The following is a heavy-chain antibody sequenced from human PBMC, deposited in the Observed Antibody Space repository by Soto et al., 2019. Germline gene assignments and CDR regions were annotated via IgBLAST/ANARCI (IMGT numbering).Heavy chain of an antibody. CDR3: TVYSGRYHYPDAFDI. D-gene: IGHD1-26*01. J-gene: IGHJ3*02. V-gene: IGHV3-73*01. CDR2: IRGKANSYAT. Sequence: GGSLRLSCAASGFTFSGSAMHWVRQASGKGLEWVGLIRGKANSYATAYAASVKGRFTISRDDSKNTAYLQMNSLKTEDTAVYYCTVYSGRYHYPDAFDIWGQGTMVTGSS. CDR1: GFTFSGSA.